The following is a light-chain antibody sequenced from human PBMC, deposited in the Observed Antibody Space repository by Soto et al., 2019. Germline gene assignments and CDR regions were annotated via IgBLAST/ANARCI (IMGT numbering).Light chain of an antibody. CDR1: SSNIGAGYD. CDR3: QSYDSSLSGYV. CDR2: ANR. J-gene: IGLJ1*01. V-gene: IGLV1-40*01. Sequence: QAVLTQPPSVSGAPGQRITISCPGTSSNIGAGYDVHWYQQLPGTAPKVLIYANRNRPAGVPDRFSASKSGTSGSLAITGLQAEDEADYYCQSYDSSLSGYVFGSGTKLTVL.